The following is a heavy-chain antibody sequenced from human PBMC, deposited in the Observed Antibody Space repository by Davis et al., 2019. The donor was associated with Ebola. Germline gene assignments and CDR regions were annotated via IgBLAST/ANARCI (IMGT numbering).Heavy chain of an antibody. D-gene: IGHD6-6*01. CDR1: GYSFTSYW. Sequence: GESLKISCKGSGYSFTSYWIAWVRQMPGKGLECMGIIYPGDSETRYSPSFQGQVTISADKSITTAYLQWSSLKASDTAMYYCARRGIAARPGYYYYYGMDVWGQGTTVTVSS. CDR2: IYPGDSET. V-gene: IGHV5-51*01. CDR3: ARRGIAARPGYYYYYGMDV. J-gene: IGHJ6*02.